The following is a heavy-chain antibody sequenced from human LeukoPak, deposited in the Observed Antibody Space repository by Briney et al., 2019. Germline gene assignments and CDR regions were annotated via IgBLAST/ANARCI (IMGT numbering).Heavy chain of an antibody. CDR3: ARGASVVVAATCDAFDI. V-gene: IGHV1-24*01. Sequence: GASVKVSCKVSGYTLTELSVHWVRQAPGKGLEWMGGFDPEDGETIYAQKFQGRVTMTEDTSTDTAYMELSSLRAEDTAVYYCARGASVVVAATCDAFDIWGQGTMVTVSS. J-gene: IGHJ3*02. CDR1: GYTLTELS. D-gene: IGHD2-15*01. CDR2: FDPEDGET.